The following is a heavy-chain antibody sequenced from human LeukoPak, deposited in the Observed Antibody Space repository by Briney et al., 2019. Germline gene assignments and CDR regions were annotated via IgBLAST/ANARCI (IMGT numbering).Heavy chain of an antibody. CDR1: GGSISSSSYY. J-gene: IGHJ6*03. Sequence: SETLSLTCTVSGGSISSSSYYWGWIRQPPGKGLEWIGSIYYSGSTYYNPSLKSRVTISVDTSKNQFSLKLSSVTAADTAVCYCARRSTGSYYMDVWGKGTTVTVSS. CDR3: ARRSTGSYYMDV. CDR2: IYYSGST. D-gene: IGHD1-1*01. V-gene: IGHV4-39*01.